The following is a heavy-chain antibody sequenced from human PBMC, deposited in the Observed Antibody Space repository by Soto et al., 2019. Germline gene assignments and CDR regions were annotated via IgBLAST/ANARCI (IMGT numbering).Heavy chain of an antibody. J-gene: IGHJ5*02. D-gene: IGHD3-3*01. V-gene: IGHV3-15*01. Sequence: GGSLRLSCAASGFTFSNAWMSWVRQAPGKGLEWVGRIKSKTDGGTTDYAAPVKGRFTISRDDSKNTLYLQMNSLKTEDTAVYYCTTYPNYDFWSGYDNWFDPWGQGTLVTVSS. CDR2: IKSKTDGGTT. CDR1: GFTFSNAW. CDR3: TTYPNYDFWSGYDNWFDP.